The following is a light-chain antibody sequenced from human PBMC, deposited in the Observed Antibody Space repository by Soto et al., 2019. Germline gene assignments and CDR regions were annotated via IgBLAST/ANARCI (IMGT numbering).Light chain of an antibody. CDR1: QSVNIN. CDR3: QQYKDWPPLT. Sequence: EIAMTQSPVTRSASPGERVTLSCRASQSVNINLAWYQQRPGQAPRVLIYGASNRASGIPDRFSGSGSGTDFTLTISSLEPADFALYYCQQYKDWPPLTFGGGTRVEIK. J-gene: IGKJ4*01. CDR2: GAS. V-gene: IGKV3D-15*01.